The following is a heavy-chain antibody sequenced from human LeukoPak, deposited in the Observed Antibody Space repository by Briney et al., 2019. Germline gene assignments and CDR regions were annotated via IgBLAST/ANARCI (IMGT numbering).Heavy chain of an antibody. D-gene: IGHD3-3*01. J-gene: IGHJ3*02. V-gene: IGHV1-46*03. Sequence: ASVKVSCKASGYTFTSYYMHWVRQAPAQGLECMGIINPSGGSTSYAQKFQGRVTMTRDTSTSTVYMELSSLRSEDTAVYYCARCKDAPYCDFWSGYSSDAFDIWGQGTMVTVSS. CDR3: ARCKDAPYCDFWSGYSSDAFDI. CDR1: GYTFTSYY. CDR2: INPSGGST.